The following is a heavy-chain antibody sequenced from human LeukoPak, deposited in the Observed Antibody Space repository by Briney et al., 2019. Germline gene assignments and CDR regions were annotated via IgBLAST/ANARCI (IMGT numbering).Heavy chain of an antibody. D-gene: IGHD4-23*01. Sequence: GGSLRLSCAASGFIFTNYFMSWVRQAPGKGLEWVSAISGSGGSTYYADSVKGRFTISRDNSKNTLYLQMNSLRAEDTAVYYCARGGNRHDAFDIWGQGTMVTVSS. V-gene: IGHV3-23*01. CDR1: GFIFTNYF. CDR2: ISGSGGST. CDR3: ARGGNRHDAFDI. J-gene: IGHJ3*02.